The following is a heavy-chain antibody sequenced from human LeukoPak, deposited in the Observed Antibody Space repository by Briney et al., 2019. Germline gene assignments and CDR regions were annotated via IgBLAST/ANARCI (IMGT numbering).Heavy chain of an antibody. J-gene: IGHJ4*02. V-gene: IGHV3-30-3*01. D-gene: IGHD6-13*01. Sequence: GGSLRLSCAASGFTFSTSWMHWVRQAPGKGLEWVAVISYDGSNKYYADSVKGRFTISRDNSKNTLYLQMNSLRAEDTAVYYCARDEWVQQLVRGSIDYWGQGTLVTVSS. CDR1: GFTFSTSW. CDR2: ISYDGSNK. CDR3: ARDEWVQQLVRGSIDY.